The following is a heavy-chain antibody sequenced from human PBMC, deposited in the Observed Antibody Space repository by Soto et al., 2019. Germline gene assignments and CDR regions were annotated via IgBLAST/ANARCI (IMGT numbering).Heavy chain of an antibody. D-gene: IGHD6-13*01. V-gene: IGHV3-72*01. J-gene: IGHJ6*02. CDR3: SRGAGGMTASGSVNYYYGTDV. CDR1: GFTFSDHY. Sequence: EVQLVESGGGLVQPGGSLRLSCAASGFTFSDHYMQWVRQAPGKGLEWVGRSRNKVNSYTTIYAASVKGRFTILRDDSKTSLYLETSSIKTEDTAVYYCSRGAGGMTASGSVNYYYGTDVWGQGTTVTVSS. CDR2: SRNKVNSYTT.